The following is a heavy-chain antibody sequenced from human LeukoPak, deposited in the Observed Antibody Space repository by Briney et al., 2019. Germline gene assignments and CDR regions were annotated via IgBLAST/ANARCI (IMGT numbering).Heavy chain of an antibody. CDR1: GFTFSSYE. J-gene: IGHJ4*02. D-gene: IGHD3-10*01. Sequence: GGSLRLSCAASGFTFSSYEMNWVRQAPGKGLEWVSYISSSGSTIYYADSVKGRFTISRDNAKNTLYLQMNSLRAEDTAVYYCARAFFYGSGSYSGSYFDYWGQGTLVTVSS. CDR2: ISSSGSTI. CDR3: ARAFFYGSGSYSGSYFDY. V-gene: IGHV3-48*03.